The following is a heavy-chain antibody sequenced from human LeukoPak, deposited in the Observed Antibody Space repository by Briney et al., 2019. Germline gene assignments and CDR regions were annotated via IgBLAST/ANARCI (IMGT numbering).Heavy chain of an antibody. CDR3: ARAMTTVTTEGGY. V-gene: IGHV1-69*04. D-gene: IGHD4-17*01. Sequence: GASVKVSCKASGGTFSSYAISWVRQAPGQGLEWMGRIIPILGIANYAQKFQGRVTITADKPTSTAYMELSSLRSEDTAVYYCARAMTTVTTEGGYWGQGTLVTVSS. CDR2: IIPILGIA. J-gene: IGHJ4*02. CDR1: GGTFSSYA.